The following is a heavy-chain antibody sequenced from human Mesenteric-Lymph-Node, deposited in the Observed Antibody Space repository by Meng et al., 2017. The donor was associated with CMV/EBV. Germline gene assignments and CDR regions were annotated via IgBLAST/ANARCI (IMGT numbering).Heavy chain of an antibody. CDR2: IDWDDDK. V-gene: IGHV2-70*20. Sequence: SGPTLVKPTQTLTLTCTFSGFSLSTSGMCVSWVRQPPGKALEWLALIDWDDDKYYSTSLKTRLTISKDTSKNQVVLTMTNMDPVDTATYYCARVLYDSSGYGAFDIWGQGTMVTVSS. CDR1: GFSLSTSGMC. J-gene: IGHJ3*02. D-gene: IGHD3-22*01. CDR3: ARVLYDSSGYGAFDI.